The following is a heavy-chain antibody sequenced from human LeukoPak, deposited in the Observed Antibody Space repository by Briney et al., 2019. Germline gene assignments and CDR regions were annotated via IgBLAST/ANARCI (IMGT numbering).Heavy chain of an antibody. V-gene: IGHV7-4-1*02. CDR1: GYTFTSYA. D-gene: IGHD2-21*02. CDR3: AREVGIVVVTAIHPYFDY. CDR2: INTNTGNP. J-gene: IGHJ4*02. Sequence: ASVKVSCKASGYTFTSYAMNWVRQAPGQGLEWMGWINTNTGNPTYAQGFTGRFVFSLDTSVSTAYLQISSLKAEDTAVYYCAREVGIVVVTAIHPYFDYWGQGTLVTVSS.